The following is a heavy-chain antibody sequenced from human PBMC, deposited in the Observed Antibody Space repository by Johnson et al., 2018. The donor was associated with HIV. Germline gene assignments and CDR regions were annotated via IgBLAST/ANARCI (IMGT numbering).Heavy chain of an antibody. D-gene: IGHD6-13*01. CDR2: IYSGGST. CDR1: GFTVSSSY. V-gene: IGHV3-53*01. J-gene: IGHJ3*02. Sequence: VQLVESGGGLIHPGGSLRLSCAASGFTVSSSYMNWVRQAPGKGLEWVSVIYSGGSTYYADSVKGRFTISRDNSKNTLYLQMNSLRAEDTALYYCARDWAAVGRVGGMDAFDIWGQGTMVTVSS. CDR3: ARDWAAVGRVGGMDAFDI.